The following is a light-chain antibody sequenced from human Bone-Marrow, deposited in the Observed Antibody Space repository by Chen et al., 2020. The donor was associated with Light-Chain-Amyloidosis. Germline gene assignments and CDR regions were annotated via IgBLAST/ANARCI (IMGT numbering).Light chain of an antibody. CDR1: ALPKQY. CDR2: KAS. J-gene: IGLJ3*02. V-gene: IGLV3-25*03. Sequence: SYELTQPPSVSVSPGQTARITCSGDALPKQYAYWYQQKPGQAPLLVIYKASERPSGIPERFSGSSSGTTVTLTISGVQAVDEADYYCQSADSSDLVVFGGGTKLTVL. CDR3: QSADSSDLVV.